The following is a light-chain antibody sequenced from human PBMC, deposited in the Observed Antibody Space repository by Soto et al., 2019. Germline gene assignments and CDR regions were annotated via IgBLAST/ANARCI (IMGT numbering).Light chain of an antibody. V-gene: IGLV1-51*01. Sequence: QSALTQSPSVSAAPGQKVTISCSGSSSNIGINYVSWYQQLPGTAPKLLIYDNNKRPSGIPDRFSGSKSGTSGTLDITGLQTGDEADYYCATWDGSLPGEVFGGGTKVTVL. CDR2: DNN. CDR1: SSNIGINY. CDR3: ATWDGSLPGEV. J-gene: IGLJ2*01.